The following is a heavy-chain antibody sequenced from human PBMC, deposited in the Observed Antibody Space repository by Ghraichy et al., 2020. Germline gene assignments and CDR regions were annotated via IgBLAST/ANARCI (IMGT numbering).Heavy chain of an antibody. Sequence: SETLSLTCAVYGGPFSSYGCYWICKRPDKGLELEWLINHYDSSDYNHTLKSQGPVTLDRYQYQFSLTLTSVTAADTATYYCATLGGELATPTAWATVYYFDYWDQGALVTVFS. CDR3: ATLGGELATPTAWATVYYFDY. D-gene: IGHD3-3*02. J-gene: IGHJ4*02. CDR1: GGPFSSYG. V-gene: IGHV4-34*01. CDR2: INHYDSS.